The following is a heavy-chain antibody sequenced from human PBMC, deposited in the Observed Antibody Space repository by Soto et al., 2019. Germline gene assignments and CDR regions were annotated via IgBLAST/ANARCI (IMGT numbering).Heavy chain of an antibody. CDR2: ISADSGEP. D-gene: IGHD6-13*01. CDR1: GFSSSTYA. V-gene: IGHV1-18*01. J-gene: IGHJ4*02. Sequence: GASVKVSCKASGFSSSTYAFSWVRRAPGQGLEWRGLISADSGEPRYAQQFQGRVAMTTDTSTRTAYMELRGLTSDDTAVYYCGVSAGLDFWGQGTRVSVAS. CDR3: GVSAGLDF.